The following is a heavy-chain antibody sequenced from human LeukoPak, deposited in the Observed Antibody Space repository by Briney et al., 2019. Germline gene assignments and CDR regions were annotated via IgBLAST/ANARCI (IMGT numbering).Heavy chain of an antibody. CDR3: AMTGSGGFYNYFDY. CDR2: IYYSGGT. V-gene: IGHV4-59*01. CDR1: GASISSSY. D-gene: IGHD3-10*01. J-gene: IGHJ4*02. Sequence: SETLSLTCTVSGASISSSYWSWIRQPPGKGLEWIGYIYYSGGTNYNPSLKSRVTISVDTSKNQFSLKLSSETAADTAVYYCAMTGSGGFYNYFDYWGQGTLVTVSS.